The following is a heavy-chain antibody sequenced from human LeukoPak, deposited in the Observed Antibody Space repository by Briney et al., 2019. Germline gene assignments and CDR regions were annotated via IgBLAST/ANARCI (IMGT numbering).Heavy chain of an antibody. Sequence: GASVKVSCKASGYTFTSYDINWVRQATGQGLEWMGWMNPNSGNTGYAQKFQGRVTMTRNTSISTAYMELSRLRSDDTAVYYCARDFVSSSWRRPFDYWGQGTLVTVSS. CDR3: ARDFVSSSWRRPFDY. V-gene: IGHV1-8*01. D-gene: IGHD6-13*01. CDR2: MNPNSGNT. J-gene: IGHJ4*02. CDR1: GYTFTSYD.